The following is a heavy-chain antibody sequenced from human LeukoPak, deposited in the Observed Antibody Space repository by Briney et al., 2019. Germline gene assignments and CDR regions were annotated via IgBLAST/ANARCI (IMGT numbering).Heavy chain of an antibody. V-gene: IGHV3-9*01. CDR2: ISWNSGSI. CDR1: GFTFDDYA. Sequence: GRSLRLSCAASGFTFDDYAMHWVRHAPGKGLEWVSGISWNSGSIGYADSVKGRFTISRDNAKNSLYLQINSLRAEDTALYYCAKDPFRYCSSTSCYTGMDVWGQGTTVTVSS. J-gene: IGHJ6*02. CDR3: AKDPFRYCSSTSCYTGMDV. D-gene: IGHD2-2*02.